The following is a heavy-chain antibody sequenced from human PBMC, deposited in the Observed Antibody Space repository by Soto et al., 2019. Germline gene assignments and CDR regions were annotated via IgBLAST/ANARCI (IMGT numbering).Heavy chain of an antibody. D-gene: IGHD3-3*01. J-gene: IGHJ6*01. CDR1: GDSSSTEDYT. V-gene: IGHV4-30-2*01. CDR2: IYSSGAS. CDR3: ARANFGAVLYLVV. Sequence: VSLTCAVSGDSSSTEDYTCSWIRQPPGKGLEWIGYIYSSGASNYNPSLRSRVTISLDASRNRFSLSVGSVTAADTALYYCARANFGAVLYLVVWGQGTTVTVSS.